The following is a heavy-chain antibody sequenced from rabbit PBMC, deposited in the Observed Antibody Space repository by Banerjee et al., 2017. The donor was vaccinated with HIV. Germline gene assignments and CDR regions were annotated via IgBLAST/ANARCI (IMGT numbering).Heavy chain of an antibody. CDR1: GFSFSSSYY. Sequence: QSLEESGGGLVQPEGSLTLTCTASGFSFSSSYYMCWVRQAPGKGLEWIGCIYTGSGSTYYASWAKGRFTISKTSSTTVTLQMTSLTAADTATYFCARGGYTYGDAGYAPNLWGQGNLVTV. CDR2: IYTGSGST. CDR3: ARGGYTYGDAGYAPNL. V-gene: IGHV1S40*01. D-gene: IGHD6-1*01. J-gene: IGHJ4*01.